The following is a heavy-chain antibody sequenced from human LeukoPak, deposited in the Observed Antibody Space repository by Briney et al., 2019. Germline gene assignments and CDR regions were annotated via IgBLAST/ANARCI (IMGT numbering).Heavy chain of an antibody. V-gene: IGHV4-39*07. D-gene: IGHD3-22*01. CDR1: GGSISSYY. Sequence: SETLSLTCTVSGGSISSYYWSWIRQPPGKGLEWIGSIYYSGSTYYNPSLKSRVTISVDTSKNQFSLKLSSVTAADTAVYYCASSSGYYFIEFDYWGQGTLVTVSS. J-gene: IGHJ4*02. CDR3: ASSSGYYFIEFDY. CDR2: IYYSGST.